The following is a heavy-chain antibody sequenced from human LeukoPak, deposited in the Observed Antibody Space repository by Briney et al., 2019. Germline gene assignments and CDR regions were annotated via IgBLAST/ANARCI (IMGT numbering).Heavy chain of an antibody. Sequence: ASVKVSCKASGYTFTSYAMHWVRQAPGQRLEWMGWIIAGNGNTKYSQKFQGRVTITRDTSASTAYMELSSLRSEDTAVYYCARGGSSGLYYYGMDVWGQGTTVTVSS. CDR2: IIAGNGNT. CDR1: GYTFTSYA. J-gene: IGHJ6*02. D-gene: IGHD5-12*01. CDR3: ARGGSSGLYYYGMDV. V-gene: IGHV1-3*01.